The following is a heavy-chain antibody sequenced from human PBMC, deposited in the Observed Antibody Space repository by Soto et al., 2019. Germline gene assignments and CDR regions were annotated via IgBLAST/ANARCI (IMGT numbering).Heavy chain of an antibody. CDR2: ISGSGGST. V-gene: IGHV3-23*01. J-gene: IGHJ6*02. CDR3: SKVTPHIYSGYDPYYFGMDV. CDR1: GFTFSSYA. D-gene: IGHD5-12*01. Sequence: PGGSLRLSCAASGFTFSSYAMSWVRQAPGKGLEWVSAISGSGGSTYYADSVKGRFTISRDNSKNTLYLQMNSLRAEDTAVYYCSKVTPHIYSGYDPYYFGMDVWGQGTTVTVSS.